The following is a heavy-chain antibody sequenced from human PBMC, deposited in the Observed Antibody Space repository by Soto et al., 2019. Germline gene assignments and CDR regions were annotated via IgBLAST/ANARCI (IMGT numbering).Heavy chain of an antibody. CDR2: ISYDGSNK. J-gene: IGHJ6*01. D-gene: IGHD6-13*01. CDR3: ARDREAAACTWGWSYYYYGMDV. V-gene: IGHV3-30-3*01. Sequence: QVQLVESGGGVVQPGRSLRLSCAASGFTFSSYAMHWVRQAPGKGLEWVAVISYDGSNKYYADSVKGRFTISRDNSKNTLYLPMNSLRAEDTAVYYCARDREAAACTWGWSYYYYGMDVWGQGTTVTVSS. CDR1: GFTFSSYA.